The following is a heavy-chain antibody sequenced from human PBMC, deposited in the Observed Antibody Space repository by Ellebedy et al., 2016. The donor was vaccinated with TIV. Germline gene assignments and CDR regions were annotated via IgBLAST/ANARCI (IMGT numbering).Heavy chain of an antibody. D-gene: IGHD5-18*01. CDR2: ISSNGGST. CDR1: GFSFSTYA. J-gene: IGHJ6*02. CDR3: GLDTAMVGHVYYHGMDV. Sequence: GGSLRLSXSASGFSFSTYAMHWVRQAPGRGLEYVSAISSNGGSTYHADSVKGRFTISRDNYKNTLFLQMSSLRREDTAVYYCGLDTAMVGHVYYHGMDVWGQGTTVTVSS. V-gene: IGHV3-64D*06.